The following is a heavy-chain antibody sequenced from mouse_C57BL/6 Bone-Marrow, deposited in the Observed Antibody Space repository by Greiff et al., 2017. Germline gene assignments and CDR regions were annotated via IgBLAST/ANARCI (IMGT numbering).Heavy chain of an antibody. J-gene: IGHJ4*01. D-gene: IGHD2-4*01. V-gene: IGHV1-54*01. CDR1: GYAFTNYL. CDR2: INPGSGGT. Sequence: QVQLKQSGAELVRPGTSVKVSCKASGYAFTNYLIEWVKQRPGQGLEWIGVINPGSGGTNYNEKFKGKATLTGDKSSSTAYMQLSSRTSEDSAVYFCAREDYYYDVYYSMDYWGQGTSVTVSA. CDR3: AREDYYYDVYYSMDY.